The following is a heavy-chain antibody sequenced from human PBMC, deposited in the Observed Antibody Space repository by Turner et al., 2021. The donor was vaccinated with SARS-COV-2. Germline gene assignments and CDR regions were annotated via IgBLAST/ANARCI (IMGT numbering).Heavy chain of an antibody. V-gene: IGHV4-4*07. CDR2: IYTRGST. D-gene: IGHD6-19*01. CDR3: ARETIGFREAEGQWRHDDAFDI. Sequence: QVQLQESGPGLVKPSETLSLTSTASGASISSYYWNCTRQPAGKGLEWIGRIYTRGSTNYNPSLNSRVTMSVDTSKNQFSLKLSSVTAADTAVYYCARETIGFREAEGQWRHDDAFDIWGQGTMVTVSS. J-gene: IGHJ3*02. CDR1: GASISSYY.